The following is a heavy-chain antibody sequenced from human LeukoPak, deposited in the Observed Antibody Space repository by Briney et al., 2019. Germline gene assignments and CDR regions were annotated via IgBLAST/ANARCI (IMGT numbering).Heavy chain of an antibody. CDR1: GGSISSTSYY. CDR2: IYYTGST. V-gene: IGHV4-39*07. J-gene: IGHJ4*02. D-gene: IGHD2-2*01. CDR3: ATDSCSSTSCRKKFDY. Sequence: SETLSLTCSVSGGSISSTSYYWGWIRQSPVKGLEWIGNIYYTGSTYYNPSLKSRVTIFVDTSKNQFSLKLSSVTAADTAVYYCATDSCSSTSCRKKFDYWGQGTLVTVSS.